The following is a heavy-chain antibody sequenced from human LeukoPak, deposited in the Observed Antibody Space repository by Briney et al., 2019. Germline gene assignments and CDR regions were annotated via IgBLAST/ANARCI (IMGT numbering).Heavy chain of an antibody. V-gene: IGHV3-23*01. J-gene: IGHJ4*02. Sequence: GGSLRLSCAAFGFTVSSYAMTWVRQAPGKGLEWVSAIGYNAGDTYYADSVKGRFTISRDNSMNTLYLQMSSLRADDTALYYCAKDDDGHHHGVDHWGQGTLVTVSS. CDR2: IGYNAGDT. D-gene: IGHD4-17*01. CDR3: AKDDDGHHHGVDH. CDR1: GFTVSSYA.